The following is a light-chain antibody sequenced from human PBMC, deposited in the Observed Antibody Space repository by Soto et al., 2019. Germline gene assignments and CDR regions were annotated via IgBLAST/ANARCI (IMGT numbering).Light chain of an antibody. CDR2: YDD. CDR1: SSNIGKNV. V-gene: IGLV1-36*01. Sequence: QSVLTQPPSVSEAPRQRVTITCSGSSSNIGKNVVNWYQQLPGKAPKLLIYYDDLLPSGVSDRFSGSKSGTSASLAISGLQSEDEADYYCAAWDDNLNSVVFGGGTKL. CDR3: AAWDDNLNSVV. J-gene: IGLJ2*01.